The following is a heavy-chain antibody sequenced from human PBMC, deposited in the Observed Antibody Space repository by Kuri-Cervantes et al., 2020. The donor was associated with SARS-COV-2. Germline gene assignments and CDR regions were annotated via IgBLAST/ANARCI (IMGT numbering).Heavy chain of an antibody. Sequence: GGSLRLSCAASGFTFSSYSMNWVRQAPGKGLEWMGIIYPGDSDTRYSPSFQGQVTISADKSISTAYLQWSSLKASDTAMYYCARQMGYSSGHLYYYYYMDVWGKGTTVTVSS. D-gene: IGHD6-19*01. CDR3: ARQMGYSSGHLYYYYYMDV. J-gene: IGHJ6*03. CDR2: IYPGDSDT. V-gene: IGHV5-51*01. CDR1: GFTFSSYS.